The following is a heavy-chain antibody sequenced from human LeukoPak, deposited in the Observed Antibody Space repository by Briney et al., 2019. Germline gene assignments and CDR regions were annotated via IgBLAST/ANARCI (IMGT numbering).Heavy chain of an antibody. CDR3: ARYSSGFLDS. CDR1: GFTFSSFC. J-gene: IGHJ4*02. D-gene: IGHD6-19*01. Sequence: GRSLRLSCAASGFTFSSFCMHWVRQAPGKGLEWVAVIWSDGSNKYYADSVKGRFTISRDNSKNTLYLQMNSLRAEDTAVYYCARYSSGFLDSWGQGALVTVSS. CDR2: IWSDGSNK. V-gene: IGHV3-33*01.